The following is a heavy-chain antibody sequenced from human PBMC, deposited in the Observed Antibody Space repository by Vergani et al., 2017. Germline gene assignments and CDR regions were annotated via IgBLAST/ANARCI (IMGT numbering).Heavy chain of an antibody. V-gene: IGHV3-20*04. J-gene: IGHJ6*02. CDR3: ARDDWSQLLGYCSGGSCPALGYGMDV. D-gene: IGHD2-15*01. CDR1: GFTFDDYG. Sequence: EVQLVESGGGVVRPGGSLRLSCAASGFTFDDYGMSWVRQAPGKGLEWVSGINWNGGSTGYADSVKGRFTISRDNAKNSLYLQMNSLRAEDTALYYCARDDWSQLLGYCSGGSCPALGYGMDVWGQGTTVTVSS. CDR2: INWNGGST.